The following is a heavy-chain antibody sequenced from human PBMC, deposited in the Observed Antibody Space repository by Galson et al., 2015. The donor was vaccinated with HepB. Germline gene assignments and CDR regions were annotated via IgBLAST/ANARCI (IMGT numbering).Heavy chain of an antibody. J-gene: IGHJ4*02. CDR1: GFTFSDYS. D-gene: IGHD6-19*01. CDR2: ISNSGTTI. Sequence: SLRLSCAASGFTFSDYSMSWVRQAPGKGLEWLSYISNSGTTIHYPDSVKGRFTISRDNAKSSLFLQMNSLRAEDTALYYCAKDRTGIAVGPFDYWGQGTLVTVSS. V-gene: IGHV3-48*04. CDR3: AKDRTGIAVGPFDY.